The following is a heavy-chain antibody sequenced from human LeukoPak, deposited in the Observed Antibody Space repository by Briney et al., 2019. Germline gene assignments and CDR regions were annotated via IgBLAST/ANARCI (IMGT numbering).Heavy chain of an antibody. Sequence: ASVKVSCKASGGTFTSFYMHWVRQAPGQGLEWMGIINPRGGSVSSAQNFQDRITLTRDTSTSTVYMELSSLRSEDTAVYYCARDYHGSGSLTTFDYWGQGTLVTVSS. V-gene: IGHV1-46*01. D-gene: IGHD3-10*01. CDR3: ARDYHGSGSLTTFDY. J-gene: IGHJ4*02. CDR1: GGTFTSFY. CDR2: INPRGGSV.